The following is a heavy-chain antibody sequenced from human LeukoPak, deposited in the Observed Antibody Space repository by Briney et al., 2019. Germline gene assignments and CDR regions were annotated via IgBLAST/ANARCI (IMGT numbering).Heavy chain of an antibody. V-gene: IGHV1-2*04. CDR3: AWYSGSYSRYYYYGMDV. J-gene: IGHJ6*02. Sequence: GASVKVSCKASGYTFTGYYMHWVRQAPGQGLEWMGWINPNSGGTNYAQKFQGWVTMTRDTSISTAYMELSRLRSDDTAVYYCAWYSGSYSRYYYYGMDVWGQGTTVTVSS. D-gene: IGHD1-26*01. CDR2: INPNSGGT. CDR1: GYTFTGYY.